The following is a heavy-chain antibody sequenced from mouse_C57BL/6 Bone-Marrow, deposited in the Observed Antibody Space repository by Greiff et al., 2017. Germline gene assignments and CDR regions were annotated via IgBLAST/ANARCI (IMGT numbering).Heavy chain of an antibody. V-gene: IGHV1-50*01. D-gene: IGHD2-5*01. Sequence: QVQLQQPGAELVKPGASVKLSCKASGYTFTSYWMQWVQQRPGQGLEWIGEIDPSDSYTTYNQKLKGKATLTVDTSSSTAYMQLSSLTSEDSAVYYCTADYSNYDWYVDVWGTGTTVTVSS. CDR1: GYTFTSYW. CDR2: IDPSDSYT. CDR3: TADYSNYDWYVDV. J-gene: IGHJ1*03.